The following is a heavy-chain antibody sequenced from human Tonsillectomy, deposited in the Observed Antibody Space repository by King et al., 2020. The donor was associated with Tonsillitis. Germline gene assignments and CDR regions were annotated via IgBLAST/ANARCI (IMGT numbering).Heavy chain of an antibody. CDR2: ISSSSSTI. D-gene: IGHD3-22*01. V-gene: IGHV3-48*01. CDR3: ARDASYVSSGYYLGPVYFDL. J-gene: IGHJ2*01. CDR1: GFTFSSYS. Sequence: VQLVESGGGLVQPGGSLRLSCAASGFTFSSYSMNWVRQAPGKGLEWVSYISSSSSTIYYADSVKGRFTISRDNAKNSLYLQMNSLRAEDTAVYYCARDASYVSSGYYLGPVYFDLWGRGTLVTVSS.